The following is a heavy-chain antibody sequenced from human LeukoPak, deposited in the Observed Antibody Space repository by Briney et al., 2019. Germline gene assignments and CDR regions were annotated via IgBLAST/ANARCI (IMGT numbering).Heavy chain of an antibody. J-gene: IGHJ4*02. V-gene: IGHV1-18*01. CDR3: ARDSRIGYYYDSSGSHYFDY. Sequence: ASVKVSCTASGYTFTSYGISWVRQAPGQGLEWMGWISAYNGNTNYAQKLQGRVTMTTDTSTSTAYMELRSLRSDDTAVYYCARDSRIGYYYDSSGSHYFDYWGQGTLVTVSS. CDR2: ISAYNGNT. D-gene: IGHD3-22*01. CDR1: GYTFTSYG.